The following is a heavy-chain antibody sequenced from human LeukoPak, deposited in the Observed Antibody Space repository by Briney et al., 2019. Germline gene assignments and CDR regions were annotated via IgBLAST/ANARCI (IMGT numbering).Heavy chain of an antibody. CDR3: ARMTGYYLDS. J-gene: IGHJ4*02. CDR1: GGSISSGDYY. Sequence: PSETLSLTCTVSGGSISSGDYYWSWIRQHPGKGPEWMGYIYYRGTTYYNPSLRSRIIMSVDTSKNQFSLKVSSVTVADTAVYYCARMTGYYLDSWGQGTVVTVSS. V-gene: IGHV4-31*03. D-gene: IGHD3-9*01. CDR2: IYYRGTT.